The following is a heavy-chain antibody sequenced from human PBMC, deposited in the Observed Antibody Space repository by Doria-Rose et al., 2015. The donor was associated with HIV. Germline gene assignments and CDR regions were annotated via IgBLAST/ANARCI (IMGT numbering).Heavy chain of an antibody. V-gene: IGHV4-61*02. D-gene: IGHD5-12*01. CDR2: IYISGST. CDR3: ARVSGYDPTRLWYFDL. J-gene: IGHJ2*01. CDR1: GGTINSGSYY. Sequence: QVQLQESGPGLVKPSQTLSLTCTVSGGTINSGSYYWSWIRQPAGKGLEWIGRIYISGSTNYNPSLKSRVPISVDPPKTQFSLTLSSVTAADTAVYYCARVSGYDPTRLWYFDLWGRGTLVTVS.